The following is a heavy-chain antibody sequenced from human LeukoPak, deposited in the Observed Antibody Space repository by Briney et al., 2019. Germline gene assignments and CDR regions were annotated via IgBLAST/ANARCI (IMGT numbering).Heavy chain of an antibody. CDR1: GFTFSSYG. J-gene: IGHJ4*02. D-gene: IGHD4-17*01. Sequence: PGGSLRLSCAASGFTFSSYGMHWVRQAPGKGLEWVANIKQDGSEKYYVDSVKGRFTISRDNAKNSLYLQMNSLRAEDTAVYYCARDTVTKLFDYWGQGTLVTVSS. V-gene: IGHV3-7*01. CDR2: IKQDGSEK. CDR3: ARDTVTKLFDY.